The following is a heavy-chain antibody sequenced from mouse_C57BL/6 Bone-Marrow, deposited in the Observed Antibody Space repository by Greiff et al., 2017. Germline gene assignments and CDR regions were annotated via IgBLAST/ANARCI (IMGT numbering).Heavy chain of an antibody. CDR1: GYTFTSYW. Sequence: QVQLQQPGAELVKPGASVKLSCKASGYTFTSYWMHWVKQRPGQGLEWIGMIHPNSGSTNYNEKFKSKATLTVDKSSSTAYMQLSSLTYEDSAVYCCASRRAGTSDYWGQGTTLTVSS. CDR3: ASRRAGTSDY. D-gene: IGHD3-1*01. V-gene: IGHV1-64*01. J-gene: IGHJ2*01. CDR2: IHPNSGST.